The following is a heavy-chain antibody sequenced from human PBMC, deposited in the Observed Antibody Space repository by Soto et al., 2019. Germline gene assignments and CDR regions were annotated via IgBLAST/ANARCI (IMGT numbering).Heavy chain of an antibody. Sequence: EVQLLESGGGLVQPGGSLRLSCAASGFTFSSYAMSWVRQAPGKGLEWVSAISGSGGSTYYADSVKGRFTISRDNSKNTLYLQMKGLRAEDTALYYCAKDRSARYDFWSGYCNFDYWGQGTLVTVSS. V-gene: IGHV3-23*01. CDR3: AKDRSARYDFWSGYCNFDY. CDR2: ISGSGGST. D-gene: IGHD3-3*01. CDR1: GFTFSSYA. J-gene: IGHJ4*02.